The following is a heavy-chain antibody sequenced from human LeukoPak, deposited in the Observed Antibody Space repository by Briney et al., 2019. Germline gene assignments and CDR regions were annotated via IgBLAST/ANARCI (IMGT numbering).Heavy chain of an antibody. CDR1: GYTLTELS. V-gene: IGHV1-24*01. J-gene: IGHJ5*02. CDR3: ATGCSSPSYYAVRATVSWFDP. D-gene: IGHD2-2*01. Sequence: ASVKVSCKVPGYTLTELSMHWGRQAPGKGLEWMGGFDPEDGETIYAQKFQGRVTMTEDTSTYTAYMELSSLRSEDTAVYYCATGCSSPSYYAVRATVSWFDPWGQGTLVTVSS. CDR2: FDPEDGET.